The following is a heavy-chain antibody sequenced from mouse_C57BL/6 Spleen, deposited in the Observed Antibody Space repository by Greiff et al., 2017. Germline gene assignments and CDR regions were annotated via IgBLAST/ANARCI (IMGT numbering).Heavy chain of an antibody. CDR1: GYSFTDYN. CDR2: INPNYGTT. J-gene: IGHJ4*01. CDR3: VRGGIYYDNDVRAIDY. V-gene: IGHV1-39*01. D-gene: IGHD2-4*01. Sequence: VQLQQSGPELVKPGASVTISCKASGYSFTDYNMNWVKQSNGKSLEWIGVINPNYGTTSYNQKFKGKATLTVDQTSSTAYMQLHSLTSEDSAVYYWVRGGIYYDNDVRAIDYWGQGTSVTVSS.